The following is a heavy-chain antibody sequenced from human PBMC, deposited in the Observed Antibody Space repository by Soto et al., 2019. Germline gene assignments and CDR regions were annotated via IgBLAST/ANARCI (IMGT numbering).Heavy chain of an antibody. Sequence: PGESLKIPCQGSGYTFCDYSISWVRQMPGKGLEWLRKIDSSDSYITYSPSFQGHVTISADKSISTAFLRWTSLKSSDSAMYFCASLDFTFGSIDVFDLWGQGTMVTV. J-gene: IGHJ3*01. CDR3: ASLDFTFGSIDVFDL. V-gene: IGHV5-10-1*01. D-gene: IGHD3-3*01. CDR1: GYTFCDYS. CDR2: IDSSDSYI.